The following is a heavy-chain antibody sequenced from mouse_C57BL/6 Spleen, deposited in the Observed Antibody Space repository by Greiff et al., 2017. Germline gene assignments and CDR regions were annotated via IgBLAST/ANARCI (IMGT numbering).Heavy chain of an antibody. D-gene: IGHD3-2*02. CDR3: ARPGPYAMDY. Sequence: QVQLQQPGAELVMPGASVKLSCKASGYTFTSYWMHWVKQRPGQGLEWIGELDPSDSYPNYNQKFKGKSTLTVDKSSRTAYMQLSSLTSEDSAVYYCARPGPYAMDYWGQGTSVTVSS. CDR1: GYTFTSYW. V-gene: IGHV1-69*01. CDR2: LDPSDSYP. J-gene: IGHJ4*01.